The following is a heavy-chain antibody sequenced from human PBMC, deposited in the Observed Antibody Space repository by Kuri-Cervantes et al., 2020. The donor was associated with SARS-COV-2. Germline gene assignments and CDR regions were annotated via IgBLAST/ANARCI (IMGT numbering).Heavy chain of an antibody. CDR1: GYTFTSYG. Sequence: ASVNVSFKASGYTFTSYGISWVRQAPGQGLDWMGWISVYNGNTNYAQKLQGRVTMTTETATSTAYMELRSLRSDDKAVYYCARLCGTNDAFDIWGQGTMVTVSS. CDR3: ARLCGTNDAFDI. J-gene: IGHJ3*02. CDR2: ISVYNGNT. D-gene: IGHD2-21*01. V-gene: IGHV1-18*01.